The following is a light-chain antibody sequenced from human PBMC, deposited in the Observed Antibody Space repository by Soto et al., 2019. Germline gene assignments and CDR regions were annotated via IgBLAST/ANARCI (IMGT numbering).Light chain of an antibody. CDR3: CSYTTSSTVL. J-gene: IGLJ2*01. V-gene: IGLV2-14*03. CDR2: DVS. Sequence: QSVLTQPASVSGSPGQSITISCTGTSSDVGGYNYVSWYQQHPGKAPKLMIYDVSNRPSGVSNRFSGSKSGNTASLTISGLQAEDEGDYYCCSYTTSSTVLFGGGTKLTVL. CDR1: SSDVGGYNY.